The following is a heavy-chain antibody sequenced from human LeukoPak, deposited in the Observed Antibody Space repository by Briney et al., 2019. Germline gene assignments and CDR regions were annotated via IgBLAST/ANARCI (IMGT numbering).Heavy chain of an antibody. J-gene: IGHJ4*02. CDR2: ISPTGSTT. CDR1: GFTFTNAW. V-gene: IGHV3-74*01. CDR3: ARGPNSNWSGLDF. D-gene: IGHD6-6*01. Sequence: GGSLRLSCAASGFTFTNAWMHWARQLPGKGLVWVSRISPTGSTTSYADSVKGRFTVSRDNAKNTLYLQVNNLRAEDTAVYYCARGPNSNWSGLDFWGQGTLLTVSS.